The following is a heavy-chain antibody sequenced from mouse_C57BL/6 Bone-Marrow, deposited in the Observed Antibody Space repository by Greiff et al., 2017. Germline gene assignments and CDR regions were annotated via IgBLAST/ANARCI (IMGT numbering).Heavy chain of an antibody. CDR3: ASVYYDYLY. D-gene: IGHD2-4*01. J-gene: IGHJ2*01. V-gene: IGHV1-54*01. CDR1: GYAFTNYL. Sequence: VQLQQSGAELVRPGTSVKVSCKASGYAFTNYLIEWVKQRPGQGLEWIGVINPGSGGNNYNEKFKGKATLTADKSSSTAYMQLSSLTSEDAAVYYCASVYYDYLYWGQGTTLTVSS. CDR2: INPGSGGN.